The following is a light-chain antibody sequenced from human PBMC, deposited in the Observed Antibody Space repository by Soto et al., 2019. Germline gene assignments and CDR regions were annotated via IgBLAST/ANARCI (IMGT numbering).Light chain of an antibody. Sequence: DIEMTQSPSTLSSSVGDRVTLSCRASQSITSYLAWYQQKPGQAPKLLIYDASTWATGISSRFSGSGSETEFSLTIRTLQPEDFATYYCQQHNRYPLTFGEGTKVDI. V-gene: IGKV1-5*01. CDR3: QQHNRYPLT. CDR2: DAS. CDR1: QSITSY. J-gene: IGKJ4*02.